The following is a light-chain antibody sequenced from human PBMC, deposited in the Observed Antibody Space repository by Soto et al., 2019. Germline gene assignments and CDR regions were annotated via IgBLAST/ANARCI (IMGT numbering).Light chain of an antibody. Sequence: EIVLTQSPATLSLSPGERATLSCRASQSISSYLAWYQQQPDQAPRLLIDDASNRATGIPARFSGSGSGTDFTLTISSLEPEDFAVYYCHQRRTWPFTFGPGTKVAIK. J-gene: IGKJ3*01. V-gene: IGKV3-11*01. CDR3: HQRRTWPFT. CDR1: QSISSY. CDR2: DAS.